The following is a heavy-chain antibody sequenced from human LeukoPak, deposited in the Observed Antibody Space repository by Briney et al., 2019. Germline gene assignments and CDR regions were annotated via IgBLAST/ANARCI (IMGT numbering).Heavy chain of an antibody. CDR1: GFTFSSYD. Sequence: PGGSLRLSCAASGFTFSSYDMHWVRQAPGKGLEWVALISYDGSNKYYADSVKGRFTISRDSSKNTLYRQMNSLRPEDTAIYYCAKGGYGIQLWWAFDIWGQGTMVTVSS. V-gene: IGHV3-30*18. D-gene: IGHD5-18*01. CDR3: AKGGYGIQLWWAFDI. CDR2: ISYDGSNK. J-gene: IGHJ3*02.